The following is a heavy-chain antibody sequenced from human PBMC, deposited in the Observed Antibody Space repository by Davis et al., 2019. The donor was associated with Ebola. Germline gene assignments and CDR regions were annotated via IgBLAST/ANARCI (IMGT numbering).Heavy chain of an antibody. Sequence: GESLKISCAASGFTFSSYEMNWVRQAPGKGLEWVANIKQDGSEKYYVDSVKGRFTISRDNAKNSLYLQMNSLRAEDTAVYYCARDSGDYRSLYYYGMDVWGQGTTVTVSS. V-gene: IGHV3-7*03. J-gene: IGHJ6*02. CDR1: GFTFSSYE. CDR3: ARDSGDYRSLYYYGMDV. D-gene: IGHD4-17*01. CDR2: IKQDGSEK.